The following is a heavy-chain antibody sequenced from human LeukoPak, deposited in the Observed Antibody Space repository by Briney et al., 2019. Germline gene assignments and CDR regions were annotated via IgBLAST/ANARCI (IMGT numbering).Heavy chain of an antibody. Sequence: GASLRLSCAASGFTFSSYAMSWVRQAPGKGLEWVSAISGSGGSTYYADSVKGRFTISRDNSKSTLYLQMNSLRAEDTAVYYCAKGIQLWLFYFDYWGQGTLVTVSS. CDR3: AKGIQLWLFYFDY. CDR2: ISGSGGST. D-gene: IGHD5-18*01. CDR1: GFTFSSYA. J-gene: IGHJ4*02. V-gene: IGHV3-23*01.